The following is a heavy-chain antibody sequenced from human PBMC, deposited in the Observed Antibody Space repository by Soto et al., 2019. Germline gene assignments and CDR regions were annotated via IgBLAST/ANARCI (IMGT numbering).Heavy chain of an antibody. V-gene: IGHV3-21*01. Sequence: GGSLRLSCAASGFTFSSYSMNWVRQAPGKGLEWVSSISSSSSYIYYADSVKGRFTISRDNAKNSLYLQMNSLRAEDTAVYYCARPRGVRGVSDAFDIWGQGTMVTVSS. D-gene: IGHD3-10*01. CDR1: GFTFSSYS. J-gene: IGHJ3*02. CDR3: ARPRGVRGVSDAFDI. CDR2: ISSSSSYI.